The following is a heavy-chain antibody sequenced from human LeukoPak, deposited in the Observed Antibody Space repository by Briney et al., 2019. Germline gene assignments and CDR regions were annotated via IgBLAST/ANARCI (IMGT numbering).Heavy chain of an antibody. CDR2: ISSSSSYI. J-gene: IGHJ3*02. D-gene: IGHD3-9*01. CDR3: ASFGSYDIPYAFDI. V-gene: IGHV3-21*01. Sequence: GGSLRLSCAASGFTFSSYAMSWVRQAPGKGLEWVSSISSSSSYIYYADSVKGRFTISRDNAKNSLYLQMNSLRAEDTAVYYCASFGSYDIPYAFDIWGQGTMVTVSS. CDR1: GFTFSSYA.